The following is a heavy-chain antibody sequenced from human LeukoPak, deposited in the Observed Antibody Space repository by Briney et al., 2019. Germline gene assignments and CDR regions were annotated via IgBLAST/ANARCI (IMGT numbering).Heavy chain of an antibody. Sequence: ASVTVSCKASGYTFTGYYMHWVRQAPGQGPEWMGWINPNSGGTNYAQKFQGWVTMTRDTSISTAYMELSRLRSDDTAVYYCARAQYYYDSSGSEYYFDYWGQGTLVTVSS. CDR2: INPNSGGT. CDR1: GYTFTGYY. CDR3: ARAQYYYDSSGSEYYFDY. D-gene: IGHD3-22*01. V-gene: IGHV1-2*04. J-gene: IGHJ4*02.